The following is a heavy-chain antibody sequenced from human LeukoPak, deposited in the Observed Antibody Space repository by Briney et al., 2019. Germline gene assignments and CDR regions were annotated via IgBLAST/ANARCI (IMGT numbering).Heavy chain of an antibody. CDR3: ATGTNNWFDP. CDR1: GGSIRSTTYY. D-gene: IGHD1-14*01. J-gene: IGHJ5*02. Sequence: PSETLSLTCTVSGGSIRSTTYYWGWLRQPPGQELEGIVSMYSSGSTYYNPSLKSRVTMSVETSKNHFSLRLSSVTAADTAIYYCATGTNNWFDPWGQGTLVTVSS. CDR2: MYSSGST. V-gene: IGHV4-39*02.